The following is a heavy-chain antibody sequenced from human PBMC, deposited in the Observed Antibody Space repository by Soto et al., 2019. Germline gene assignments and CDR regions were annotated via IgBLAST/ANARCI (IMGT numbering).Heavy chain of an antibody. Sequence: GGSLRLSCAASGFTFSSYSMNWVRQAPGKGLEWVSYISSSSSTIYYADSVKGRFTISRDNAKNSLYLQMNSLRDEDTTVYYCAREEYYDSSGHAPNWFDPWGQGTLVTVSS. CDR2: ISSSSSTI. V-gene: IGHV3-48*02. CDR3: AREEYYDSSGHAPNWFDP. J-gene: IGHJ5*02. D-gene: IGHD3-22*01. CDR1: GFTFSSYS.